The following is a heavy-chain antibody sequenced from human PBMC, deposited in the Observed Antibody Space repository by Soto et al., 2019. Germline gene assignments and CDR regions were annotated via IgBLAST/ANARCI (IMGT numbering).Heavy chain of an antibody. J-gene: IGHJ6*02. V-gene: IGHV1-8*01. Sequence: ASVKVSCKASGYTFTSYDINWVRQATGQGLGWMGWMNPNSGNTGYAQKFQGRVTMTRNTSISTAYMELSSLRSEDTAVYYCARGPYYYGSGRPRGMDVWGQGTTVTV. CDR3: ARGPYYYGSGRPRGMDV. CDR1: GYTFTSYD. D-gene: IGHD3-10*01. CDR2: MNPNSGNT.